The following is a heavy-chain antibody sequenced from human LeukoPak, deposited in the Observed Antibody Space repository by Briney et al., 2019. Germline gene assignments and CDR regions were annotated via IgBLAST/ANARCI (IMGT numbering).Heavy chain of an antibody. CDR2: ISNDGGGT. V-gene: IGHV3-23*01. J-gene: IGHJ4*02. D-gene: IGHD4-17*01. CDR1: GFIFNNYG. Sequence: PGGSLRLSCAASGFIFNNYGLIWVRQAPGKGLEWVSAISNDGGGTNYADFVKGRFTISRDNSKNTLYLQMNSLRAEDTAVYYCARGYGDHPYYFDYWGQGTLVTVSS. CDR3: ARGYGDHPYYFDY.